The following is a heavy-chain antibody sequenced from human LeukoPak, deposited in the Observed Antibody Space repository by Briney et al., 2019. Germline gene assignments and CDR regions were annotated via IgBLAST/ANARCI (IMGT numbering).Heavy chain of an antibody. CDR3: AKSVDDSSGWPAFDI. Sequence: GRSLRLSCAASGFTFSSYDMHWVRQAPGKGLEWVAGISFDGSYKYYADSVKGRFTISRDNSKNTLYLQMNSLRAEDTAVYYCAKSVDDSSGWPAFDIWGQGTMVTVSS. D-gene: IGHD3-22*01. CDR1: GFTFSSYD. V-gene: IGHV3-30*18. CDR2: ISFDGSYK. J-gene: IGHJ3*02.